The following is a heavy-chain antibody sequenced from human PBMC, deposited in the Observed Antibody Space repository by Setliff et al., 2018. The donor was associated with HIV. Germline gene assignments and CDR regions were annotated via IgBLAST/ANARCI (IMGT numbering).Heavy chain of an antibody. CDR1: GGSFSGYY. D-gene: IGHD3-16*02. V-gene: IGHV4-34*01. Sequence: PSETLSLTCAVYGGSFSGYYWSWIRQPPGKGLEWIGEINHSGSTNYNPSLKSRVTISIDTSKNQFSLKVSSVTAADTALYYCARGLPGTYRYSYYYYYMDVWDEGTTVTVSS. CDR2: INHSGST. CDR3: ARGLPGTYRYSYYYYYMDV. J-gene: IGHJ6*03.